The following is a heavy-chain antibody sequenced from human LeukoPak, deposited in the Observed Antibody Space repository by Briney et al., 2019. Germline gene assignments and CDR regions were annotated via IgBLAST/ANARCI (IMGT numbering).Heavy chain of an antibody. CDR1: GFTFSTSD. CDR2: IGTAGDT. D-gene: IGHD2-8*01. Sequence: PGGSLRLSCAVSGFTFSTSDMHWVRQGTGKGLEWVSAIGTAGDTYYSDSVKGRFTISRDNAKNSLYLQLNSLGAEDTAVYYCATRYCTIPACRASSYHCMDNWGKGTTVTVSS. V-gene: IGHV3-13*01. J-gene: IGHJ6*03. CDR3: ATRYCTIPACRASSYHCMDN.